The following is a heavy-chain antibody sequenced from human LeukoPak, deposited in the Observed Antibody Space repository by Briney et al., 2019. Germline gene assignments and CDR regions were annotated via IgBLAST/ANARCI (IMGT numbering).Heavy chain of an antibody. D-gene: IGHD1-26*01. Sequence: GGSLRLSRAASGFTVSSNYMSWVRQAPGKGLEWVSVIYSGGSTYYADSVKGRFTISRDNSKNTLYLQMNSLRAEDTAVYYCAREERNAFDIWGQGTMVTVSS. V-gene: IGHV3-53*01. J-gene: IGHJ3*02. CDR3: AREERNAFDI. CDR1: GFTVSSNY. CDR2: IYSGGST.